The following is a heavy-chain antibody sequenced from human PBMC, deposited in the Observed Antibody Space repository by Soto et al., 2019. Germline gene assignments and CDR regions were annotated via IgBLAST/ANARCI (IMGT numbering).Heavy chain of an antibody. V-gene: IGHV4-39*01. Sequence: SETLSLTCTVSGGSISSSSYYWGWIRQPPGKGLEWIGSIYYSGSTYYNPSLKSRVTISVDTSKNQFSLKLSSVTAADTAVYYCARLDSSGYYLDYWGQGTLVTVSS. CDR3: ARLDSSGYYLDY. J-gene: IGHJ4*02. CDR1: GGSISSSSYY. CDR2: IYYSGST. D-gene: IGHD3-22*01.